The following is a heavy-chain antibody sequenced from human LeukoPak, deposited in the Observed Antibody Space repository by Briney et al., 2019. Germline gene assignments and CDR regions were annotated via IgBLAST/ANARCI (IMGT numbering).Heavy chain of an antibody. J-gene: IGHJ4*02. V-gene: IGHV3-23*01. CDR1: GFTFSNYA. CDR2: IGGSGDST. Sequence: GGSLRLSCAASGFTFSNYAMTWVRQAPGKGLEWVSGIGGSGDSTYYADSVMGRFTISRDNSKITLFLQMNSLRAEDTAVYYCAKVTSSSGYYAPFDFWGQGTLVTVSS. D-gene: IGHD3-22*01. CDR3: AKVTSSSGYYAPFDF.